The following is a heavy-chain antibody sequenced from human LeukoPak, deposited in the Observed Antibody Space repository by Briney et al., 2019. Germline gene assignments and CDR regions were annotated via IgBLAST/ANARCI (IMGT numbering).Heavy chain of an antibody. D-gene: IGHD6-19*01. V-gene: IGHV3-23*01. CDR2: ISGSGGST. CDR3: AKAHSSGWSTFDY. Sequence: GGSLRLSCAASGFTFSSYAMSWVRQAPGKGLEWVSAISGSGGSTYSAESVQGRFTISRDKSKNTLYLQMNSLRAEDMAVYYCAKAHSSGWSTFDYWGQGTLVTVSS. J-gene: IGHJ4*02. CDR1: GFTFSSYA.